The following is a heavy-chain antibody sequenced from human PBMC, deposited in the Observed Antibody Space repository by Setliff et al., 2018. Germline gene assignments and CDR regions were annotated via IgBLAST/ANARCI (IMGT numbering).Heavy chain of an antibody. CDR2: IYYTGTT. CDR1: GGSVSSTSYY. CDR3: VRPGGTTVVARHFDY. D-gene: IGHD2-15*01. Sequence: SETLSLTCTVSGGSVSSTSYYWGWIRQPPGKGLEWIGTIYYTGTTYYSPSLKSRVTISVDTSKNQFSLELRSVTVADTATYYCVRPGGTTVVARHFDYWGSGIRVTVSS. J-gene: IGHJ4*01. V-gene: IGHV4-39*01.